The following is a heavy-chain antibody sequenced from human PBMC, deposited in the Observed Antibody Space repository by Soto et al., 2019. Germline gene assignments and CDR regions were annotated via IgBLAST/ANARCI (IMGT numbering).Heavy chain of an antibody. D-gene: IGHD3-10*01. J-gene: IGHJ4*02. V-gene: IGHV4-59*08. Sequence: QVQLQESGPGLVKPSETLSLTCTVSGGSISNYYWSWIQQPPGKGLEWIGYIYFSGSTNYNPSLKSRVTLAVDTSKNQFSLKLSSVTAADTAVYYCARRYGGAVDYGGQGTLVTVSS. CDR2: IYFSGST. CDR3: ARRYGGAVDY. CDR1: GGSISNYY.